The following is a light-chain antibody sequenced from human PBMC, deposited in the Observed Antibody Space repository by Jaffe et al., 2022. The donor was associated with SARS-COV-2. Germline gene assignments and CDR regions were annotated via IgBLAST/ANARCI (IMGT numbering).Light chain of an antibody. V-gene: IGLV1-47*01. CDR3: AAWDDSLSVWV. CDR1: SSNIGSNF. J-gene: IGLJ3*02. Sequence: QSVLTQPPSASGTPGQRVTISCSGSSSNIGSNFLYWYQQLPGTAPKLLIYRTNQRPSGVPDRFSGSRSGTSGSLAISGLRSEDEADYYCAAWDDSLSVWVFGGGTKLTVL. CDR2: RTN.